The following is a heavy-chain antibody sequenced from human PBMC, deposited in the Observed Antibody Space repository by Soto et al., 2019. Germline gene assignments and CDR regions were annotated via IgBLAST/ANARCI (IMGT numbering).Heavy chain of an antibody. V-gene: IGHV1-46*04. Sequence: ASVKVSCKASGNTFTRSYVHRVRQAPGQGLDWMGVIDPSTGDTSYAHKMQGRIIMTSDTSTNTVYMDLSSLRSDDTAVYYCARHGQYCSGGSCYSGFYNWFDPWGQGTLVTVSS. CDR2: IDPSTGDT. D-gene: IGHD2-15*01. J-gene: IGHJ5*02. CDR1: GNTFTRSY. CDR3: ARHGQYCSGGSCYSGFYNWFDP.